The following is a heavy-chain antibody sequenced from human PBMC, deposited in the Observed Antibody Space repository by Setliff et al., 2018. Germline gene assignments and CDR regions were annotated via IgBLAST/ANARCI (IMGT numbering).Heavy chain of an antibody. CDR1: GGSISSSNW. CDR2: INHSGST. D-gene: IGHD6-6*01. V-gene: IGHV4-4*02. J-gene: IGHJ5*02. Sequence: SETLSLTCTVSGGSISSSNWWTWVRQPPGKGLEWVGEINHSGSTDYNPSLKSRVTISVDTSKNQFSLNLKSVTAADAAVYYCARGRNVAARLLDTWGQGVLVTVSS. CDR3: ARGRNVAARLLDT.